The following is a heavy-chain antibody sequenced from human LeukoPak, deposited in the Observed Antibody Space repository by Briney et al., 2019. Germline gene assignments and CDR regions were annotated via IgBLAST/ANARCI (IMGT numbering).Heavy chain of an antibody. CDR3: AREEAATVRGVSDY. CDR2: IWFDGTKK. D-gene: IGHD3-10*01. CDR1: GFTFSIYG. Sequence: PGRSLRLSCAASGFTFSIYGMHWVRPAPGKGLEWVALIWFDGTKKYYVDSVKGRFTISRDNSKNTLYLQMNSLRAEDTAVYYCAREEAATVRGVSDYWGQGALVTVSS. V-gene: IGHV3-33*01. J-gene: IGHJ4*02.